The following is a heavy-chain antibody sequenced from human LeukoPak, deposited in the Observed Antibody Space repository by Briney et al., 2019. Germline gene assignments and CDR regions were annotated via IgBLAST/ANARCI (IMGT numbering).Heavy chain of an antibody. CDR2: INPSGGSP. D-gene: IGHD3-10*01. CDR1: GYTFTSYY. Sequence: ASVKVSRKASGYTFTSYYLHWVRQAPGQGLEWMGIINPSGGSPNYAQKFQGRVTMTRDTSTSTVYMELRSLRSADTALYYCAREFVGGRSGELGYWGQGTLVTVSS. V-gene: IGHV1-46*01. CDR3: AREFVGGRSGELGY. J-gene: IGHJ4*02.